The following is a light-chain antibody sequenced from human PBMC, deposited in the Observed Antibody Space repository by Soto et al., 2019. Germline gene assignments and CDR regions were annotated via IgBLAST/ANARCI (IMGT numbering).Light chain of an antibody. Sequence: EIVMTQSPATLSVSPGERATLSCRASQSVSSNLAWYQQKPGQAPRLLIYGAFTRATGIPVRFSGSGSGTEVTLTISSLQSEDFAIYYCQQYKNWPPLPFGGGTKVEIK. CDR2: GAF. V-gene: IGKV3-15*01. J-gene: IGKJ4*01. CDR1: QSVSSN. CDR3: QQYKNWPPLP.